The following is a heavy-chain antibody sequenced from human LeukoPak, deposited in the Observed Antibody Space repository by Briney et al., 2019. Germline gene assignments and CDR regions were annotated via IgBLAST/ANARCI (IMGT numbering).Heavy chain of an antibody. D-gene: IGHD5/OR15-5a*01. V-gene: IGHV5-51*01. CDR2: IYPGDSDT. CDR1: GYPFTSYW. J-gene: IGHJ4*02. CDR3: ARRTSTMGDY. Sequence: GESLKISCKASGYPFTSYWIGWVRQMPGKDLEWMGIIYPGDSDTTYSPSFQGQVTISADNSISTAYLQWSSLKASDTAMYYCARRTSTMGDYWGQGTLVSVSS.